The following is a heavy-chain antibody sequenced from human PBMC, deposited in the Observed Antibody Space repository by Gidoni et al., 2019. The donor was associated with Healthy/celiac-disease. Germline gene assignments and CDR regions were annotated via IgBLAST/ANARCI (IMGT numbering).Heavy chain of an antibody. V-gene: IGHV3-30*16. CDR2: ISYDGSNK. D-gene: IGHD2-15*01. CDR3: ARDNLGEYCSGGSCLAYYYYGMDV. Sequence: QVQLVESGGGVVQPGRSLRLSCAASGFTFSRSAMHWVRQAPGKGLEWVAVISYDGSNKYYADSVKGRFTISRDNSKNTLYLQMNSLRAEDTAVYYCARDNLGEYCSGGSCLAYYYYGMDVWGQGTTVTVSS. J-gene: IGHJ6*02. CDR1: GFTFSRSA.